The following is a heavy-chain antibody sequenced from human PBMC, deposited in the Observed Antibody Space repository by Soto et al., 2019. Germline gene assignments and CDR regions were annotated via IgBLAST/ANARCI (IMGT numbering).Heavy chain of an antibody. Sequence: SGPTLVNPTQTLTLTCTFSGFSLSTSGVGVGWIRQPPGKALEWLALIYWDDDKRYSPSLKSRLTITKDTSKNQVVLTMTNMDPVDTATYYCAHKGGPSSSWSAWFAPWGQGTLVTVSS. D-gene: IGHD6-13*01. V-gene: IGHV2-5*02. CDR2: IYWDDDK. CDR3: AHKGGPSSSWSAWFAP. CDR1: GFSLSTSGVG. J-gene: IGHJ5*02.